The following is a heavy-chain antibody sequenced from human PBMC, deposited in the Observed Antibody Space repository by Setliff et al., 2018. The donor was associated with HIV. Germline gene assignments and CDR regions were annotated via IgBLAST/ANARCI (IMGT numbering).Heavy chain of an antibody. J-gene: IGHJ4*02. CDR3: ARLAISNTWAPTGDY. CDR1: GFPFSGFW. Sequence: GGSLRLSCATSGFPFSGFWMSWVRQAPGTGLEWVANINQYGGAQYYVDSVKGRFTISRDNAKNSLYLQMESLRVEDTAVYYCARLAISNTWAPTGDYRGQGTLVTVSS. D-gene: IGHD6-13*01. V-gene: IGHV3-7*03. CDR2: INQYGGAQ.